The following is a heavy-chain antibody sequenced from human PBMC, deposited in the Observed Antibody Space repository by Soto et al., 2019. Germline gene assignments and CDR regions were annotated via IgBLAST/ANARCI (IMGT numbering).Heavy chain of an antibody. V-gene: IGHV1-18*04. CDR2: ISASNGNT. J-gene: IGHJ4*02. CDR3: ASEPIYYNDGSGYYPLGY. D-gene: IGHD3-22*01. CDR1: GYTFTTYG. Sequence: ASVKVSCKASGYTFTTYGFSWVRQAPGQGLECVGWISASNGNTHYSQKFQGRVTMTTHTSTSTAYMELRSLTSGDTAVYYCASEPIYYNDGSGYYPLGYWGQGSLVTVSS.